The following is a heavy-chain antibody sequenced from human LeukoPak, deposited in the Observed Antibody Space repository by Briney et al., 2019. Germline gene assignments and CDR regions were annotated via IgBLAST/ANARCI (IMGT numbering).Heavy chain of an antibody. Sequence: GASVKVSCKASGYTFTSYGISWVRQAPGQGLEWMGWISGYDGKTNYAQKFQGRVTMTTDTSTNTAYMELRTLRSDDTAVYYCARDFSRARVDCFDPWGQGTLATVSS. CDR2: ISGYDGKT. J-gene: IGHJ5*02. D-gene: IGHD2-2*01. CDR1: GYTFTSYG. CDR3: ARDFSRARVDCFDP. V-gene: IGHV1-18*01.